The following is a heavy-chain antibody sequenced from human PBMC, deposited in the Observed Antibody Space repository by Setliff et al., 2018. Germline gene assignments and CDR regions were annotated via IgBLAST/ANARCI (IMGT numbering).Heavy chain of an antibody. J-gene: IGHJ5*02. CDR2: ISYDGINQ. V-gene: IGHV3-30*01. D-gene: IGHD3-3*01. Sequence: GGSLRLSCAASGFSFSNYAMHWVRQAPGKGLEWVAVISYDGINQYYADSVKGRLTISRDNSKNTLYLQMNSLRAEDTAVYYCARDLPGRNYNFWSGYSDLWGQGTLVTVSS. CDR3: ARDLPGRNYNFWSGYSDL. CDR1: GFSFSNYA.